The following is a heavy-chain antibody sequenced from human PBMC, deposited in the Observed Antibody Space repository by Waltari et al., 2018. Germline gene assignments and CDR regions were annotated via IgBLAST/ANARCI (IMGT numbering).Heavy chain of an antibody. CDR1: GFTFSRYT. CDR2: IRSSSYTI. J-gene: IGHJ4*02. Sequence: EVQLVESGGGLVQPGGSLRPSCAASGFTFSRYTLHWVRKAPGKGLEWISYIRSSSYTIYYADSVKGRFTISRDNAKNSLDLQMNSLRVEDTAVYYCARGEYSLTYWGQGTLVTVPS. D-gene: IGHD6-6*01. V-gene: IGHV3-48*04. CDR3: ARGEYSLTY.